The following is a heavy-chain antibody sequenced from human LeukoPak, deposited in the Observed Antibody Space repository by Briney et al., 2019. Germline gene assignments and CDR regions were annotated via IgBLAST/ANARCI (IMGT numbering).Heavy chain of an antibody. CDR3: ATRSPHSGYDSFDY. V-gene: IGHV1-24*01. CDR1: GYTLTELS. CDR2: FDPEHGET. D-gene: IGHD5-12*01. J-gene: IGHJ4*02. Sequence: ASVKVSCKVSGYTLTELSIHWVRQAPGRGLEWMGGFDPEHGETIYAQMIQGRVTMTEDTSADTAYIELTSLTSGDTAVYYCATRSPHSGYDSFDYWGQGTLVTVSS.